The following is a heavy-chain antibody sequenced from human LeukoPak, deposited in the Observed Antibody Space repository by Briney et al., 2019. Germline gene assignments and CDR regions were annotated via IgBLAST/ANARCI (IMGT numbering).Heavy chain of an antibody. Sequence: GGSLRLSCAASGFTFSSYWMTWVRQAPGKGLEWVANIKQDGSEKYYVDSVKGRFTISRDNAKNSLYLQMNSLRAEDTAVYYCARDIVVVTAILDYWGQGTLVTVSS. CDR2: IKQDGSEK. J-gene: IGHJ4*02. V-gene: IGHV3-7*01. CDR1: GFTFSSYW. D-gene: IGHD2-21*02. CDR3: ARDIVVVTAILDY.